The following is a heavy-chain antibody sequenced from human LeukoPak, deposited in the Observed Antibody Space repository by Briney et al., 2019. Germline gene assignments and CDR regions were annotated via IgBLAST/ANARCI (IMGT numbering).Heavy chain of an antibody. D-gene: IGHD1-14*01. J-gene: IGHJ4*02. Sequence: GASVKVSCKASGYTFTSYGFTWVRQAPGQGLEWMGWISGYNGKTNYAQKLQDRVTMTTDTSTSTAYMELRSLRSDDTAVYYCARNFHPGNWDYWGQGTLVTVSS. CDR2: ISGYNGKT. V-gene: IGHV1-18*01. CDR3: ARNFHPGNWDY. CDR1: GYTFTSYG.